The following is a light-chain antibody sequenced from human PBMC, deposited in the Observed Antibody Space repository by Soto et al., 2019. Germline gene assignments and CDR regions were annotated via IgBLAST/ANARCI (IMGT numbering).Light chain of an antibody. V-gene: IGKV3-15*01. CDR1: QNVSSN. CDR3: QQYNHWPRT. J-gene: IGKJ1*01. CDR2: DAS. Sequence: EIVMTQSPVTLSVSPGERTTLSCRASQNVSSNLAWYQQRPGQAPRLLIYDASTRATGIPSRFSGSGSGTEFTLTISSLQSEDFAVYHCQQYNHWPRTFGRGTKVEI.